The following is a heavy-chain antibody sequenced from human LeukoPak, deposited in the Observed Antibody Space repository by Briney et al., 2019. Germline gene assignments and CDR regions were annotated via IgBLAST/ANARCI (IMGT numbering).Heavy chain of an antibody. CDR2: IYYSGST. J-gene: IGHJ5*02. Sequence: SETLSLTCTVSGGSISNYYWNWIRQPPGQGLEWIGHIYYSGSTNYNPSLKSRVTISVDTSKNQFSLKLSSVTAADTAVYYCARMVESTVTIAFENWFDPWGQGTLVTVSS. CDR1: GGSISNYY. CDR3: ARMVESTVTIAFENWFDP. D-gene: IGHD4-11*01. V-gene: IGHV4-59*01.